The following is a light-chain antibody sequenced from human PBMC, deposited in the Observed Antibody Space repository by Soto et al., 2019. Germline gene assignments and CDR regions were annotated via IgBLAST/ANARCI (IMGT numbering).Light chain of an antibody. CDR1: QSVSSN. V-gene: IGKV3-15*01. J-gene: IGKJ1*01. CDR3: QQYNNWPPWT. CDR2: GAS. Sequence: EIVMTQSPATLFVSPGERATLSCRASQSVSSNLAWYQQKPGQAPRLLIYGASTRATGIPARFSGSGSGTEFTLTISSLQSEDFAVYYCQQYNNWPPWTFGQGTKGEIK.